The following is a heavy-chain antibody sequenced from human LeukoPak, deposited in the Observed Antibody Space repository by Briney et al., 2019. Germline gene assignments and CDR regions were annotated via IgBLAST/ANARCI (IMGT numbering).Heavy chain of an antibody. J-gene: IGHJ4*02. D-gene: IGHD5-24*01. CDR3: ARGRWLQPYYFDY. CDR2: INHSGSN. V-gene: IGHV4-34*01. Sequence: SETLSLTCAVYGGSFSGYYWSWIRQPPGKGLEWIGEINHSGSNNYNPSLKSRVTISVDTSKNQFSLKLSSVTAADTAVYYCARGRWLQPYYFDYWGQGTLVTVSS. CDR1: GGSFSGYY.